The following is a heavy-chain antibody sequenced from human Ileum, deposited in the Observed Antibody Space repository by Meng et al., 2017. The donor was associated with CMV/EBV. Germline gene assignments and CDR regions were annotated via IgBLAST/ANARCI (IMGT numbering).Heavy chain of an antibody. D-gene: IGHD2-15*01. CDR2: IVVGSGNT. Sequence: SVKVSCKASGFTFTSSAVQWVRQARGQRLEWIGWIVVGSGNTNYAQKFQERVTITRDMSTSTAYMELGSLRSEDTAVCYCESIGYCSGGSCYSGPYWGQGTLVTVSS. CDR1: GFTFTSSA. J-gene: IGHJ4*02. CDR3: ESIGYCSGGSCYSGPY. V-gene: IGHV1-58*01.